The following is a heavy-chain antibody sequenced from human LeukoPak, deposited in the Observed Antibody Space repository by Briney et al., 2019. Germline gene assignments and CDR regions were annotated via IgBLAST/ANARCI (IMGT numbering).Heavy chain of an antibody. CDR2: IYHSGST. D-gene: IGHD1-26*01. Sequence: PSETLSLTCAVSGYSSSSGYYWGWIRQPPGKGLEWIGSIYHSGSTYYNPSLKSRVTISVDTSKNLFSLKLSSVTAADTAVYYCASISRWELTFDYWGQGALVTVSS. V-gene: IGHV4-38-2*01. CDR1: GYSSSSGYY. CDR3: ASISRWELTFDY. J-gene: IGHJ4*02.